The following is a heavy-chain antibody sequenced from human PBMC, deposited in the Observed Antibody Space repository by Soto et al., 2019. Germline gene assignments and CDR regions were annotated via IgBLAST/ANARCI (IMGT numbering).Heavy chain of an antibody. CDR3: ARALRLVYDY. CDR2: IYYSGST. Sequence: SETLSLTCTVSGGSISSYYLSWIRQPPGKGLEWIGYIYYSGSTNYNPSLKSRVTISVDTSKNQFSLKLSSVTAADTAVYYCARALRLVYDYWGQGTLVTVSS. D-gene: IGHD2-8*01. CDR1: GGSISSYY. V-gene: IGHV4-59*01. J-gene: IGHJ4*02.